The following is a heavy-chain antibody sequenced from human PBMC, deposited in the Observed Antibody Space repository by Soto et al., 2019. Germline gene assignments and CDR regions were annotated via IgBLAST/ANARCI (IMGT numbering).Heavy chain of an antibody. J-gene: IGHJ3*02. D-gene: IGHD5-12*01. CDR2: IWYDGSNK. CDR1: GFTFSSYG. V-gene: IGHV3-33*01. CDR3: ARDGGGYSGYVDDAFDI. Sequence: QVQLVESGGGVVQPGRSQRLSCAASGFTFSSYGMHWVRQAPGKGLEWVAVIWYDGSNKYYADSVKGRFTISRDNSKNTLYLQMNSLRAEDTAVYYCARDGGGYSGYVDDAFDIWGQGTMVTVSS.